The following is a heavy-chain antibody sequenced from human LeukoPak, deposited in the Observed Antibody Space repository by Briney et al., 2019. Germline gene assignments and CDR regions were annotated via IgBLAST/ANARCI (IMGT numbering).Heavy chain of an antibody. CDR3: ARDQHSIAVAPDY. Sequence: PGGSLRLSCAASGFTFSSYWMSWVRQAPGKGLEGVANIKQDGSEKYYVDSVKGRFTISRDNAKNSLHLQMNSLRAEDTAVYCCARDQHSIAVAPDYWGQGTLVTVSS. CDR2: IKQDGSEK. V-gene: IGHV3-7*01. CDR1: GFTFSSYW. J-gene: IGHJ4*02. D-gene: IGHD6-19*01.